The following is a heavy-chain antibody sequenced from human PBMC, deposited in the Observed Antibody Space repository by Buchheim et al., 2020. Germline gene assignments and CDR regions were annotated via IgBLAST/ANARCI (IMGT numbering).Heavy chain of an antibody. D-gene: IGHD5-12*01. CDR2: IGSRNIAI. V-gene: IGHV3-48*02. CDR1: GFSFSTYS. CDR3: VAWIRDVDQP. J-gene: IGHJ1*01. Sequence: EVQLVESGGGLVQPGGSLRLSCAASGFSFSTYSMNWVRQAPGKGLEWISYIGSRNIAIYYADSVKGRFTISRDDAKNSLHLQMNSLGDEDTAVYYCVAWIRDVDQPWGKGTL.